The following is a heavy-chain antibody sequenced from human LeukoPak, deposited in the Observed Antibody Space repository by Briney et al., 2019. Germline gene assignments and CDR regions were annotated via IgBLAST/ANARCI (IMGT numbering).Heavy chain of an antibody. CDR1: GFTVSSNY. D-gene: IGHD1-1*01. V-gene: IGHV3-20*04. Sequence: SGGSLRLSCAASGFTVSSNYMSWVRQAPGKGLEWVSGLVWNGEVTGYADSVKGRFTISRDNDQRSLFLQMDNLGVEDTAVYFCARGSGNDRDYFDYWGQGTLVTVSS. CDR3: ARGSGNDRDYFDY. CDR2: LVWNGEVT. J-gene: IGHJ4*02.